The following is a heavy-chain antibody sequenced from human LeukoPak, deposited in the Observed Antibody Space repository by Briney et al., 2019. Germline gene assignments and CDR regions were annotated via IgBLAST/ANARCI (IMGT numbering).Heavy chain of an antibody. CDR1: GGSFSGYY. Sequence: SETLSLTCAVYGGSFSGYYWNWIRQPPGKGLEWIGEINHSGSTNYNPSLKSRVTISVDTSKNQFSLKLSSVTAADTAVYYCARGRGSSGYYKRSWFDPWGQGTLVAVSS. J-gene: IGHJ5*02. D-gene: IGHD3-22*01. V-gene: IGHV4-34*01. CDR3: ARGRGSSGYYKRSWFDP. CDR2: INHSGST.